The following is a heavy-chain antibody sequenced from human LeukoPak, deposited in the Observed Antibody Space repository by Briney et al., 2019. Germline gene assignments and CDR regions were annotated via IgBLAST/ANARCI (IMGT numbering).Heavy chain of an antibody. CDR2: ISPNSGGT. CDR3: AGDGIRYFDWLSTTGGYFDY. J-gene: IGHJ4*02. D-gene: IGHD3-9*01. V-gene: IGHV1-2*02. Sequence: ASVKVSCKTSDYTFTGYYMHWVRQAPGHGLEWMGWISPNSGGTNYDQKFPGRVTFTADESTSTAYMELSSLRSEDTAVFFQAGDGIRYFDWLSTTGGYFDYWGQGTLVTVSS. CDR1: DYTFTGYY.